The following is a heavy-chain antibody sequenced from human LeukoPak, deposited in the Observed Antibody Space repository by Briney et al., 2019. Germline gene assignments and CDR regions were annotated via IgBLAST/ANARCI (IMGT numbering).Heavy chain of an antibody. CDR3: ATYRQVLSPFES. D-gene: IGHD2-15*01. J-gene: IGHJ4*02. CDR1: GFTFSTFA. Sequence: PGGSLRLSCVASGFTFSTFAMIWVRQPPGKGLEWVSSIFPSGGEIHYADSVRGRFTISRDNSKSILSLQMNSLRAEDTATYYCATYRQVLSPFESWGQGTLVTVSS. CDR2: IFPSGGEI. V-gene: IGHV3-23*01.